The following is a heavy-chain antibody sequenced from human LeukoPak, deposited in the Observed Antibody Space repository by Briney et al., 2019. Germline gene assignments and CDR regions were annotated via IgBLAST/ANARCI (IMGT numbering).Heavy chain of an antibody. CDR1: GSTFSTYW. V-gene: IGHV3-15*01. CDR2: IKSKTTGGTI. J-gene: IGHJ4*02. Sequence: KTGGSLRLSCAASGSTFSTYWMTWVRQAPGKGLEWVGRIKSKTTGGTIDYAAPVKGRFTISRDDSKNTLYLQMNSLKAEDTAVYYCTTWDYVDFWGQGTLVTVSS. CDR3: TTWDYVDF. D-gene: IGHD1-26*01.